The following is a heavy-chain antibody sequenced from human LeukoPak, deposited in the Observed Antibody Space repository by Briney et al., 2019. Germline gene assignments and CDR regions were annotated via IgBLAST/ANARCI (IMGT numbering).Heavy chain of an antibody. V-gene: IGHV4-59*04. J-gene: IGHJ4*02. CDR2: IYFSGTT. CDR3: ATSRPFYGSGTYYFDN. D-gene: IGHD3-10*01. CDR1: GGSISNYY. Sequence: PSETLSLTCTVSGGSISNYYWNWIRQPPGKGLEWIGTIYFSGTTYYNPSLKSRVTMSVDTSKNQFSLKLSSVTAADTAVYYCATSRPFYGSGTYYFDNWGQGTLVTVSS.